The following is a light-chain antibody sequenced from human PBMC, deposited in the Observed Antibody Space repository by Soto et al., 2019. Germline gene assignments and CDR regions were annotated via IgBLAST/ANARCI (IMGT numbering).Light chain of an antibody. CDR2: AAS. CDR1: QGIISA. J-gene: IGKJ3*01. CDR3: QQANSFPL. Sequence: AIQLTQSPSSLSASVGERVTITCRASQGIISALAWYQHKPGKAPKLLIYAASSLQSGVPSRFSGSGSGTDFTLTISSLQPEDFATYYCQQANSFPLFGPGTKVDI. V-gene: IGKV1-13*02.